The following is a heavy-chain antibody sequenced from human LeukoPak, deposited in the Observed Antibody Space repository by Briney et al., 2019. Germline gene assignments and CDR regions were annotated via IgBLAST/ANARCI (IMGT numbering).Heavy chain of an antibody. CDR3: ARDSIAVADPFDY. J-gene: IGHJ4*02. V-gene: IGHV4-34*01. D-gene: IGHD6-19*01. CDR2: INHSGST. Sequence: SETLSLTCAVYGGSFSGYYWSWIRQPPGKGLEWIGEINHSGSTNYNPSLKSRVTISVDTSKSQFSLKLSSVTAADTAVYYCARDSIAVADPFDYWGQGTLVTVSS. CDR1: GGSFSGYY.